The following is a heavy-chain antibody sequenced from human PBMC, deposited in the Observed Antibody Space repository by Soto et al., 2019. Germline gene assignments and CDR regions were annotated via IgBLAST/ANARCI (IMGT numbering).Heavy chain of an antibody. D-gene: IGHD5-18*01. CDR1: GGSISSSSYY. CDR3: ARPSAMATTMGNFDY. Sequence: SETLSLTCTVSGGSISSSSYYWGWIRQPPGKGLEWIGSIYYSGSTYYNPSLKSRVTISVDTSKNQFSLKLSSVTAADTAVYYCARPSAMATTMGNFDYWGQGTLVPVSS. J-gene: IGHJ4*02. V-gene: IGHV4-39*01. CDR2: IYYSGST.